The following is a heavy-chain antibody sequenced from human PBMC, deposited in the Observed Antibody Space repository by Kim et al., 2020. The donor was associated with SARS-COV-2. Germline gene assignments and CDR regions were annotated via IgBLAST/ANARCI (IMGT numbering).Heavy chain of an antibody. Sequence: SGPTLVNPTQTLTLTCTFSGFSLSTSGVGVGWIRQPPGKALEWLALIYWDDDKRYSPSLKSRLTITKDTSKNQVVLTMTNMDPVDTATYYCAQLQVPYYYGSGSYPDYWGQGTLVTVSS. CDR1: GFSLSTSGVG. D-gene: IGHD3-10*01. CDR2: IYWDDDK. CDR3: AQLQVPYYYGSGSYPDY. J-gene: IGHJ4*02. V-gene: IGHV2-5*02.